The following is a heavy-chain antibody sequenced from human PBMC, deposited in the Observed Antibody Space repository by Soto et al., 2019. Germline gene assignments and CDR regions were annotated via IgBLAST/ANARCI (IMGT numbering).Heavy chain of an antibody. CDR3: ARSPIGGYVGYYGMDV. CDR2: IIPIFGTA. V-gene: IGHV1-69*13. J-gene: IGHJ6*02. Sequence: ASVKVSCKASGGTFSSYAISWVRQAPGQGLEWMGGIIPIFGTANYAQKFQGRVTITADESTSTAYMELSSLRSEDTAVYYCARSPIGGYVGYYGMDVWGQGTTVTVSS. CDR1: GGTFSSYA. D-gene: IGHD5-12*01.